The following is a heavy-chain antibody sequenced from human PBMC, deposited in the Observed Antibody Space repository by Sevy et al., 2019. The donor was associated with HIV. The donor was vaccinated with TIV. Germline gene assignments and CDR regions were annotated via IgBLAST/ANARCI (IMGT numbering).Heavy chain of an antibody. CDR2: ISGSGGST. J-gene: IGHJ4*02. CDR3: AKSPRLTIAVAGSWDY. CDR1: GFTFGSYA. D-gene: IGHD6-19*01. V-gene: IGHV3-23*01. Sequence: GGSLRLSCAASGFTFGSYAMSWVRQAPGKGLEWVSAISGSGGSTYYADSVKGRFTISRDNSKNTLYLQMNSLRAEDTAVYYCAKSPRLTIAVAGSWDYWGQGTLVTVSS.